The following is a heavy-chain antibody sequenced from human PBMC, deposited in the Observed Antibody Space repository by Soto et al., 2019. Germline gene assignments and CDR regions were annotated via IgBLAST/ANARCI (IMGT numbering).Heavy chain of an antibody. CDR3: ARLEGLATISYYFDY. J-gene: IGHJ4*02. V-gene: IGHV4-39*01. CDR1: GDSINSDNYY. Sequence: QLQLQESGPGLVKPSETLSLTCSVSGDSINSDNYYWGWIRQPPGKGLEWMGSIYYRGHTYYNPSPKCRVTLSLDKSNTRSSLKLNSVTAADSAVYFCARLEGLATISYYFDYWGQGTLVTVSS. D-gene: IGHD3-9*01. CDR2: IYYRGHT.